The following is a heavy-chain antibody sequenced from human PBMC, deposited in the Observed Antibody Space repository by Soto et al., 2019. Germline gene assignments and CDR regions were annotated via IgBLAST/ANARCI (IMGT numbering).Heavy chain of an antibody. CDR3: VRERYAGFEY. D-gene: IGHD2-2*01. CDR2: TVNKDFSYTT. V-gene: IGHV3-72*01. Sequence: EGQLVESGGGLVQPGGSLRLSCTSSEFSLSGQYLDWVRQAPGQGLEWVGRTVNKDFSYTTKYAAAVKGRFTISRDDPENSLYLQMTSLRTEDTAVYYCVRERYAGFEYWGQGALVTVSS. J-gene: IGHJ4*02. CDR1: EFSLSGQY.